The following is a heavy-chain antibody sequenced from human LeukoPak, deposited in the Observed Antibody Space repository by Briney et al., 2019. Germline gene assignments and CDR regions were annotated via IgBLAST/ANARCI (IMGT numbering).Heavy chain of an antibody. CDR3: ARVLTSYYYYYMDV. CDR1: GYTFTDYY. D-gene: IGHD2-2*01. Sequence: ASVNVSCKASGYTFTDYYIHWVRQAPGQGLEWMGWINPNSGGTNYAQKFQGRVTMTRDTSISTAYMELSRLRSDGTAVYYCARVLTSYYYYYMDVWGKGTTVTISS. CDR2: INPNSGGT. V-gene: IGHV1-2*02. J-gene: IGHJ6*03.